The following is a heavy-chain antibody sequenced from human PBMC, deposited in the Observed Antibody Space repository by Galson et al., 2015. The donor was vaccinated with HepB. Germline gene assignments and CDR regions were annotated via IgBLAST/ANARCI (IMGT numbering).Heavy chain of an antibody. CDR3: ARDSQYSSSWLGYFDY. D-gene: IGHD6-13*01. CDR2: ISYDGSNK. CDR1: GFTFSSYA. Sequence: SLRLSCAASGFTFSSYAMHWVRQAPGKGLEWVAVISYDGSNKYYADSVKGRFTISRDNSKNTLYLQMNSLRAEDTAVYYCARDSQYSSSWLGYFDYWGQGTLVTVSS. J-gene: IGHJ4*02. V-gene: IGHV3-30*04.